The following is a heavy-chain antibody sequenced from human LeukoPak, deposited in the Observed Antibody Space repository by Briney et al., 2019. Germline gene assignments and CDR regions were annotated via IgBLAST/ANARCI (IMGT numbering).Heavy chain of an antibody. Sequence: GGSLRLSCAASGFTFSSYGMHWVRQAPGKGLEWVAVISYDGSNKYYADSVKGQFTISRDNSKNTLYLQMNSLRAEDTAVYYCARDSRYGSGTSYYFDYWGQGTLVTVSS. CDR2: ISYDGSNK. J-gene: IGHJ4*02. V-gene: IGHV3-30*19. CDR3: ARDSRYGSGTSYYFDY. D-gene: IGHD3-10*01. CDR1: GFTFSSYG.